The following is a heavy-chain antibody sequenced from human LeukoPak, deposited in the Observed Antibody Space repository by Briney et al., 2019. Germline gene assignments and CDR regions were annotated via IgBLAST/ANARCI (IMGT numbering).Heavy chain of an antibody. Sequence: GGSLRLSCAASGFTFSSYWMSWVRQAPGKGLEWVANIKQDGSEKYYMDSVKGRFTISRDNAKNSLSLQMDGLRAEDTAVYYCARQGGRLFSFSTFFDYWGQGTLVTVSS. J-gene: IGHJ4*02. CDR3: ARQGGRLFSFSTFFDY. V-gene: IGHV3-7*01. D-gene: IGHD1-26*01. CDR2: IKQDGSEK. CDR1: GFTFSSYW.